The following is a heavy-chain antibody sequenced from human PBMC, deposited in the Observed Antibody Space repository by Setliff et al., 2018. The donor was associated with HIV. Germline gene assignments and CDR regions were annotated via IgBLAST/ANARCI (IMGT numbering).Heavy chain of an antibody. Sequence: GSLRLSCAASGFTFSSYSMNWVRQAPGKGLEWVSAISSGGEKYYVDSVKGRFTISRDNAKNSLYLQMNSLRAEDTAVYYCASVLRYYGSGSYPFGYWGQGTLVTVSS. V-gene: IGHV3-21*01. CDR3: ASVLRYYGSGSYPFGY. J-gene: IGHJ4*02. D-gene: IGHD3-10*01. CDR1: GFTFSSYS. CDR2: ISSGGEK.